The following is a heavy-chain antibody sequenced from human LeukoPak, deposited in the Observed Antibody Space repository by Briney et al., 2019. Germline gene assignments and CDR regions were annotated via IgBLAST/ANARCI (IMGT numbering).Heavy chain of an antibody. CDR2: IYPGDSDT. Sequence: GESLKISCKASGYTFTTHWIGWVRQIPGKGLELMGIIYPGDSDTRYRPSFQGQVTISAELSITSAYLQWSSLTASDTAMYYCARQGLGSVVVPAVDYWGQGTLVTVSS. J-gene: IGHJ4*02. CDR1: GYTFTTHW. CDR3: ARQGLGSVVVPAVDY. V-gene: IGHV5-51*01. D-gene: IGHD2-2*01.